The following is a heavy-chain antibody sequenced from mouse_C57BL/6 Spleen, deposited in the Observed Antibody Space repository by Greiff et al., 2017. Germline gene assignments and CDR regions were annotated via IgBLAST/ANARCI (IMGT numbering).Heavy chain of an antibody. Sequence: VKLMESGPELVKPGASVKISCKASGYAFSSSWMNWVKQRPGKGLEWIGRIYPGDGDTNYTGKFKGKATLTADKSSSTAYMQLSSLTSEDSAVYFCARSPITSVVDDWGQGTTLTVSS. J-gene: IGHJ2*01. CDR1: GYAFSSSW. V-gene: IGHV1-82*01. CDR2: IYPGDGDT. CDR3: ARSPITSVVDD. D-gene: IGHD1-1*01.